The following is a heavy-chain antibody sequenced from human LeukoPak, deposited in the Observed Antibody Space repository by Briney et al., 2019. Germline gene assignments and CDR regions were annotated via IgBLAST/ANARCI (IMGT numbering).Heavy chain of an antibody. V-gene: IGHV3-53*05. CDR1: GFTVSANY. CDR3: AKGGRWLLGSLYFDY. D-gene: IGHD5-12*01. Sequence: PGGSLRLSCAASGFTVSANYMSWVRQAPAKGLEWVSVNMNGVTNHADSVKGRFTISRDDSKNTVYLQMNSLRAEDTAVYYCAKGGRWLLGSLYFDYWGQGALVTVSS. J-gene: IGHJ4*02. CDR2: NMNGVT.